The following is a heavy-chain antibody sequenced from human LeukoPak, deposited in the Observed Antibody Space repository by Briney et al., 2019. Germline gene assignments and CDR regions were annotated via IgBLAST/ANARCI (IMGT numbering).Heavy chain of an antibody. CDR3: ASVSSSSWYRYFDY. Sequence: SETLSLTCTVSGGSISSSSYYWGWIRQPPGKGLEWIGSIYYSGSTYYNPSLTSRVTISVDTSRNQFSLKLSSVTAADTAVYYCASVSSSSWYRYFDYWGQGTLVTVSS. CDR2: IYYSGST. V-gene: IGHV4-39*07. D-gene: IGHD6-13*01. J-gene: IGHJ4*02. CDR1: GGSISSSSYY.